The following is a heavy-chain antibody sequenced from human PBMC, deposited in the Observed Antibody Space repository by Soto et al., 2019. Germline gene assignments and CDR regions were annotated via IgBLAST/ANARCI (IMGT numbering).Heavy chain of an antibody. Sequence: ASVKVSCKASGYTFTSYGISWVRQAPGQGLEWMGWISAYNGNTNYAQKLQGRVTMTTDTSTSTAYMELRSLRSDDTAVYYCARALYCSGGSCYSFDYWGQGTLVTVSS. D-gene: IGHD2-15*01. CDR2: ISAYNGNT. CDR1: GYTFTSYG. CDR3: ARALYCSGGSCYSFDY. V-gene: IGHV1-18*01. J-gene: IGHJ4*02.